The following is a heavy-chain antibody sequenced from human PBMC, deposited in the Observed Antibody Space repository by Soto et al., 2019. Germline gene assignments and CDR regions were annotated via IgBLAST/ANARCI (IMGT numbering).Heavy chain of an antibody. V-gene: IGHV4-39*01. CDR1: GGSISSSSYY. CDR2: IYYSGST. Sequence: SETLSLTCTVSGGSISSSSYYWGWIRQPPGKGLEWIGSIYYSGSTYYNPSLKSRVTISVDTSKNQCSLKLTSVTAADTALYYCARDYFDSSDYTTNWFDPWGQGTLVTVSS. CDR3: ARDYFDSSDYTTNWFDP. J-gene: IGHJ5*02. D-gene: IGHD3-22*01.